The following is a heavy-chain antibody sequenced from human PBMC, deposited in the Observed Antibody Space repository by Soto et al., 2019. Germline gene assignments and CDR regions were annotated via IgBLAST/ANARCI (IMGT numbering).Heavy chain of an antibody. Sequence: GGSLRLSCAASGFTFSAYAMSWVRQAPGKGLEWVSVISGSGGATYYADSVKGRFTISRDNSKNTLYLQMNSLRAEDTVVYYCARQEYSTTWYLKYWGQGTLVTVSS. CDR3: ARQEYSTTWYLKY. CDR1: GFTFSAYA. D-gene: IGHD6-13*01. CDR2: ISGSGGAT. V-gene: IGHV3-23*01. J-gene: IGHJ4*02.